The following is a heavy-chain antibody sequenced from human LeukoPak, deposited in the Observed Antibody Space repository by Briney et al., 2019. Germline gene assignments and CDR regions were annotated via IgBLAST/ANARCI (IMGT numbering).Heavy chain of an antibody. D-gene: IGHD6-19*01. J-gene: IGHJ4*02. Sequence: GGSLRLSCAVSGFPFSVYEMNWVRQAPGKGLEWVSNIASSGTTIYYADSVKGRFSISRDNAMSSLYLQMNSLRVEDTAVYYCALVAVASDFDYWGQGALVTVSS. CDR2: IASSGTTI. V-gene: IGHV3-48*03. CDR3: ALVAVASDFDY. CDR1: GFPFSVYE.